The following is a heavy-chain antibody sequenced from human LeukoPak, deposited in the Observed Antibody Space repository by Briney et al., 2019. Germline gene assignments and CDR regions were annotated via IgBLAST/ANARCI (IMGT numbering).Heavy chain of an antibody. J-gene: IGHJ1*01. CDR2: INPNNGDT. Sequence: ASVKVSCKASGYTLSDYYLHWVRQAPGQRPEWMAWINPNNGDTKIAQKLQGRVTMTRDTSINTAYLELSGLRPDDTAVYYCARSQFRTSNSGAWGFRPWGQGTLVTVIS. CDR1: GYTLSDYY. D-gene: IGHD6-13*01. CDR3: ARSQFRTSNSGAWGFRP. V-gene: IGHV1-2*02.